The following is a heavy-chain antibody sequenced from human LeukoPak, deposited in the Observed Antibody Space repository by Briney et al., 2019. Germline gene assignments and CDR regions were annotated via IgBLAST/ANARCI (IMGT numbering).Heavy chain of an antibody. Sequence: TGGSLRLSCAASGFTLSSYSMNWVRQAPGKGLEWVSFISSSSSPIYYADSVKGRFTISRDNAKNSLYLQMNSLRAEDTAVYYCAREWELLFDWGQGTLVTVSS. J-gene: IGHJ4*02. CDR3: AREWELLFD. D-gene: IGHD1-26*01. CDR2: ISSSSSPI. V-gene: IGHV3-48*01. CDR1: GFTLSSYS.